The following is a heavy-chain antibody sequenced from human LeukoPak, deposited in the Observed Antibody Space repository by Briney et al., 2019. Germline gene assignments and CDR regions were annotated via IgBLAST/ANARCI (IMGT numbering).Heavy chain of an antibody. CDR3: ARGLDSGSWYHYDY. Sequence: SETLSLTCTVSSASISAAGSYWTCIPQPRAEGLEWIGYIYANGNTYYNPSLESRVTISLERSKNQFSLELTSVIAADTAMYYCARGLDSGSWYHYDYWGQGTLVTVSS. V-gene: IGHV4-30-2*01. CDR2: IYANGNT. D-gene: IGHD6-13*01. J-gene: IGHJ4*02. CDR1: SASISAAGSY.